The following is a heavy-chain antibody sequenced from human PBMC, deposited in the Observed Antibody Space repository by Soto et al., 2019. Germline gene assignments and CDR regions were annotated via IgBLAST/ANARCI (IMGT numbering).Heavy chain of an antibody. J-gene: IGHJ3*01. CDR2: IFHSGDT. D-gene: IGHD6-19*01. CDR3: AYSTGWYRHDV. V-gene: IGHV4-4*02. Sequence: QVQLQESGPGLVKPSGTLSITCAVSGDSISNSRWWTWVRQPPGQGLEWIGDIFHSGDTNYNPSLKSRVFISVDKSQNQFSLKVSSVTAADTAVYYCAYSTGWYRHDVWGQGTLVTVSS. CDR1: GDSISNSRW.